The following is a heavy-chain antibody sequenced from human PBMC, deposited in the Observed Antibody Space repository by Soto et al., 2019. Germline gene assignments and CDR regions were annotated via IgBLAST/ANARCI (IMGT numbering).Heavy chain of an antibody. Sequence: TLSLTCGVSGGSISSGGYSWNWIRQPPGKGLEWIGYIYQSGSSYYNPSLKSRVTISIDRSKNQFSLKLSSVTAADTAMYYCARAHYYYGMDVWGQGTTVTVSS. CDR1: GGSISSGGYS. CDR3: ARAHYYYGMDV. V-gene: IGHV4-30-2*01. J-gene: IGHJ6*01. CDR2: IYQSGSS.